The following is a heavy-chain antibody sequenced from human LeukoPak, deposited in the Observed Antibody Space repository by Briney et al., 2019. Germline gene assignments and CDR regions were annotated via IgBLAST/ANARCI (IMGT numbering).Heavy chain of an antibody. V-gene: IGHV3-11*01. J-gene: IGHJ4*02. CDR1: GFTFSDYY. CDR2: ITNSGYTM. Sequence: PGGSLRLSCAASGFTFSDYYMSWIRQAPGKGLEWVSYITNSGYTMYYADSVRGRFTISKDNAKNSLCLHMSGLRAEDTAVYYCARSRARIAAAVYYFDYWGQGTPVTVSS. CDR3: ARSRARIAAAVYYFDY. D-gene: IGHD6-13*01.